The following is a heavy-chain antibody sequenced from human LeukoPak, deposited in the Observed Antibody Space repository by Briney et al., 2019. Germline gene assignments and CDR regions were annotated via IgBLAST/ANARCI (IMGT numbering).Heavy chain of an antibody. J-gene: IGHJ4*02. D-gene: IGHD2-2*01. Sequence: ASVKVSCKASGYTFTSYGISWVRQAPGQGLEWMGWISAYNGNTNYAQKLQGRVTMTTDTSTSTAYMELRSLRSDDTAVYHCAREFAYCSSTSCYAGFDYWGQGTLVTVSS. CDR3: AREFAYCSSTSCYAGFDY. V-gene: IGHV1-18*04. CDR2: ISAYNGNT. CDR1: GYTFTSYG.